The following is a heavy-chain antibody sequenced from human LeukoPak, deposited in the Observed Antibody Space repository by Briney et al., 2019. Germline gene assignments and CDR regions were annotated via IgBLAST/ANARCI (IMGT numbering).Heavy chain of an antibody. CDR1: GFTFSSYG. V-gene: IGHV3-30*03. J-gene: IGHJ4*02. D-gene: IGHD6-13*01. CDR2: ISYDGSNK. CDR3: ARRPYSSSLIDY. Sequence: GGSLRLSCAASGFTFSSYGMHWVRQAPGKGLEWVAVISYDGSNKYYADSVKGRFTISRDNSKNTLYLQMNNLRAEDTAVYYCARRPYSSSLIDYWGQGTLVTVSS.